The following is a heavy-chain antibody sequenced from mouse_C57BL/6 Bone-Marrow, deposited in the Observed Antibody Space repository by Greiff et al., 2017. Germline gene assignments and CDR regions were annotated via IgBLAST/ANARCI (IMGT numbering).Heavy chain of an antibody. CDR1: GYTFTSYW. J-gene: IGHJ3*01. D-gene: IGHD1-1*01. CDR3: ANASSYCGSSYGFAY. Sequence: QVQLQQPGAELVMPGASVKLSCKASGYTFTSYWMHWVKQRPGQGLEWIGEIDPSDSYTNYNQKFKGKSTLTVDKSSSTAYMQLSSLTSEDSAVYYCANASSYCGSSYGFAYWGQGTLVTVSA. CDR2: IDPSDSYT. V-gene: IGHV1-69*01.